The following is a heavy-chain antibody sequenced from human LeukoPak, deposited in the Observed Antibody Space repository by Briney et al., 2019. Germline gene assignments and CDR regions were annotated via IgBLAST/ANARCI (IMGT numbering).Heavy chain of an antibody. CDR1: GASISSYY. V-gene: IGHV4-59*12. CDR2: IYYSGST. D-gene: IGHD1-26*01. CDR3: AREWEVPRAFDI. J-gene: IGHJ3*02. Sequence: SETLSLTCTDSGASISSYYWRWIRQPPGKGLEWIGYIYYSGSTNYNPSLKSRVTISVDTSKNQFSLKLSSVTAADTAVYYCAREWEVPRAFDIWGQGTMVTVSS.